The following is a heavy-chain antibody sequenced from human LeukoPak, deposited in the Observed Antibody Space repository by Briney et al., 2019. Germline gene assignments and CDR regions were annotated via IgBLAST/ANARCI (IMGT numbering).Heavy chain of an antibody. V-gene: IGHV3-30*18. CDR2: TSFDGSNK. CDR1: GFTFSSYV. CDR3: AKNYYGSSGYWLFDY. D-gene: IGHD3-22*01. Sequence: GGSLRLSCVASGFTFSSYVMHWVRQAPGKGLEWVAVTSFDGSNKYHADPVKGRFTISRDNSKNTLYLQMNSLRAEDTAVYYCAKNYYGSSGYWLFDYWGQGTLVTVSS. J-gene: IGHJ4*02.